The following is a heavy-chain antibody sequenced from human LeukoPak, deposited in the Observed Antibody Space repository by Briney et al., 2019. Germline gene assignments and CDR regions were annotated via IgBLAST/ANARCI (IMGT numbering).Heavy chain of an antibody. CDR1: GGSISSGGDY. CDR3: ARDRSTVKGGEFDP. D-gene: IGHD4-17*01. V-gene: IGHV4-31*03. CDR2: IYYSGST. Sequence: SETLSLTCTVSGGSISSGGDYWSWIRQHPGKGLEWIGYIYYSGSTYYNLSLKSRVTISVDTSKNQFSLKLSSVTAADTAVYYCARDRSTVKGGEFDPWGQGTLVTVSS. J-gene: IGHJ5*02.